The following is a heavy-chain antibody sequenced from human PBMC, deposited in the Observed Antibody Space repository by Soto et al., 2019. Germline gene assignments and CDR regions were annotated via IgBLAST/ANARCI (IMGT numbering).Heavy chain of an antibody. Sequence: GESVTISCKGSGYSFTSYWIIWVLQMPGKGLECLRRIDPSDSYTNYSPSFQGHVTISADKSISTAYLQWSSLKASDTAMYYCARPHAYYYDSSGYYYKDAFDIWGQGTMVTVSS. V-gene: IGHV5-10-1*01. CDR3: ARPHAYYYDSSGYYYKDAFDI. J-gene: IGHJ3*02. CDR1: GYSFTSYW. CDR2: IDPSDSYT. D-gene: IGHD3-22*01.